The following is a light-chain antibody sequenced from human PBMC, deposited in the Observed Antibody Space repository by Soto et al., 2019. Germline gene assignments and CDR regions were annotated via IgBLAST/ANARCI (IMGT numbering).Light chain of an antibody. CDR1: NIGTKS. J-gene: IGLJ3*02. CDR2: DDS. Sequence: SYVMTQPPSVSVAPGQAASLTCGGKNIGTKSVHWYQQKPGQAPVLVVYDDSDRPSGIPERFSGSNSGSTATLTISRVEAGDEADYYCQVWDSSSDQSLFGGGTKVTVL. V-gene: IGLV3-21*02. CDR3: QVWDSSSDQSL.